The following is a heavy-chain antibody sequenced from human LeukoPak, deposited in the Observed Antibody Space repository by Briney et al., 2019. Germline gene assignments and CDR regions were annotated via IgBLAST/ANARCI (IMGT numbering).Heavy chain of an antibody. Sequence: GGPLRLSCAASGFTFSSYAMSWVRQAPGKGLEWVSAISGSGGSTYYADSVKGRFTISRDNSKNTLYLQMNSLRAEDTAVYYCAKEIASSGWSAAGYWGQGTLVTVSS. CDR2: ISGSGGST. CDR3: AKEIASSGWSAAGY. V-gene: IGHV3-23*01. J-gene: IGHJ4*02. D-gene: IGHD6-19*01. CDR1: GFTFSSYA.